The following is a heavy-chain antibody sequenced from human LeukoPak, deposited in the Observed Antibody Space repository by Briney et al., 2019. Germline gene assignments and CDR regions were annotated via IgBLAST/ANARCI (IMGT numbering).Heavy chain of an antibody. CDR1: GFTFSSYS. CDR3: AKEPGNISAGY. Sequence: GGSLRLSCAASGFTFSSYSMNWVRQAPGKGPEWVSLISGTGGSTYYADSVKGRFTISRDNSKNTLYLQMNSLRAEDTAVYYCAKEPGNISAGYWGQGILVTVSS. D-gene: IGHD2/OR15-2a*01. J-gene: IGHJ4*02. V-gene: IGHV3-23*01. CDR2: ISGTGGST.